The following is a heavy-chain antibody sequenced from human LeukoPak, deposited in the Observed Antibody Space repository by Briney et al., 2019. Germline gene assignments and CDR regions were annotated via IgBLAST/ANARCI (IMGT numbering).Heavy chain of an antibody. CDR3: ARVGRYYYYDSSGYYSDAFDI. J-gene: IGHJ3*02. D-gene: IGHD3-22*01. V-gene: IGHV4-59*01. Sequence: PSETLSLTCTVSGGSISSYYWSWIRQPPGKGLEWIGYIYYSGSTNYNPSLKSRGTISVDTSKNQFSLKLSSVTAADTAVYYCARVGRYYYYDSSGYYSDAFDIWGQGTMVTVSS. CDR2: IYYSGST. CDR1: GGSISSYY.